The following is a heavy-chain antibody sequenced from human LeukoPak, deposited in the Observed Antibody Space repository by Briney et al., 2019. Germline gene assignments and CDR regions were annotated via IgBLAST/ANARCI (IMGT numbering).Heavy chain of an antibody. D-gene: IGHD3-10*01. CDR2: IYPGDSDT. CDR1: TYSFSDYW. J-gene: IGHJ4*02. Sequence: GESLKISCKGSTYSFSDYWIGWVRQMPGMGLEWVAIIYPGDSDTRYSPSFQGQVTISAEKSISTVYLQWSSLQASDTAMYYCTRLIGSGWYFDYWGQGTLVTVSS. V-gene: IGHV5-51*01. CDR3: TRLIGSGWYFDY.